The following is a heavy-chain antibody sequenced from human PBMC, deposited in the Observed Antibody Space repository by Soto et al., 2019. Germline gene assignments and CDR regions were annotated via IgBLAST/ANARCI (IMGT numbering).Heavy chain of an antibody. D-gene: IGHD2-15*01. CDR2: INPSGGST. J-gene: IGHJ4*02. V-gene: IGHV1-46*01. CDR3: AKEPHTLGEHHLFDY. Sequence: APVKVSCKASGYTFTTYYMHWVRQAPGQGLEWMGIINPSGGSTSYAQKFQGRVTMTWDTSTSTVYIELSSLRSEDTAVYYCAKEPHTLGEHHLFDYWGQGTLVTVSS. CDR1: GYTFTTYY.